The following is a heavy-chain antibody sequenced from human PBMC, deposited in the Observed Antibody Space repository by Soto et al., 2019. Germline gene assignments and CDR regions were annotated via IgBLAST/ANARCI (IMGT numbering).Heavy chain of an antibody. CDR2: INHSGST. CDR3: ARDHRIEIFGVVYNWFDP. D-gene: IGHD3-3*01. J-gene: IGHJ5*02. V-gene: IGHV4-34*01. Sequence: SETLSLTCAVYGGSFSGYYWSWIRQPPGKGLEWIGEINHSGSTNYNPSLKSRVTISVDTSKNQFSLKLSSVTAADTAVYYCARDHRIEIFGVVYNWFDPWGQGTLVTVSS. CDR1: GGSFSGYY.